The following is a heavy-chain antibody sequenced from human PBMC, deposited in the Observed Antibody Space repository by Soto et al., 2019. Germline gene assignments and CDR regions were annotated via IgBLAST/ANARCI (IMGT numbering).Heavy chain of an antibody. V-gene: IGHV3-30*18. J-gene: IGHJ5*02. CDR1: GFTFSSYG. Sequence: GGSLRLSCAASGFTFSSYGMHWVRQAPGKGLEWVAVMSYDGSNKYYADSVKGRFTISRDNSKNTLYLQMNSLRAEDTAVYYCAKRGYGRYNWFDPWGQGTPVTVSS. D-gene: IGHD5-18*01. CDR3: AKRGYGRYNWFDP. CDR2: MSYDGSNK.